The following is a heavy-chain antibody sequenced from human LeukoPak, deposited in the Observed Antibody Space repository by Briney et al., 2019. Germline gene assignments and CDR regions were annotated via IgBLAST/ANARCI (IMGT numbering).Heavy chain of an antibody. J-gene: IGHJ4*02. CDR3: ARRSNWDHHFDY. Sequence: GGSLRLSCSASGFTFDKYSMHWVRQAPMKGREWVARINWRSDEIGYADSVKGRFTISRDNAKNSLYLQMNSLETEDMGLYYCARRSNWDHHFDYWGQGTLVTVSS. D-gene: IGHD4-11*01. V-gene: IGHV3-9*03. CDR1: GFTFDKYS. CDR2: INWRSDEI.